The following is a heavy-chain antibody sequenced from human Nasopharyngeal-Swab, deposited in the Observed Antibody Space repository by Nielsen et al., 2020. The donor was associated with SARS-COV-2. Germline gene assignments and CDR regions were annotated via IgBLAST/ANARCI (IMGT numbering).Heavy chain of an antibody. V-gene: IGHV3-48*01. CDR3: ARDKNPTVFDF. CDR2: ISHDSRTT. D-gene: IGHD1-14*01. CDR1: GFTFSDYS. Sequence: GGSLRLSCAASGFTFSDYSMIWVRQAPGKGLEWISYISHDSRTTVYADSVKGRYTISRDNAKTSLFLQMNSLRAEDTAVYFCARDKNPTVFDFWGQGTLITVSS. J-gene: IGHJ4*02.